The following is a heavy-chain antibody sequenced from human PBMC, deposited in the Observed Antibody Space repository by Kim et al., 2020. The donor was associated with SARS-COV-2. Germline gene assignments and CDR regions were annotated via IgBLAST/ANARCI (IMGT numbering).Heavy chain of an antibody. D-gene: IGHD1-26*01. J-gene: IGHJ4*02. CDR2: ISSDGGTT. V-gene: IGHV3-74*01. Sequence: GGSLRLSCAASGFTFSSYGMPWVRQAPGKGLVWVSRISSDGGTTRYADSVKGRYTISRDNSKSTLYLQMNSLRAEDTAVYYCASRRYAGTYYFFDYWGQGTGVPLSS. CDR1: GFTFSSYG. CDR3: ASRRYAGTYYFFDY.